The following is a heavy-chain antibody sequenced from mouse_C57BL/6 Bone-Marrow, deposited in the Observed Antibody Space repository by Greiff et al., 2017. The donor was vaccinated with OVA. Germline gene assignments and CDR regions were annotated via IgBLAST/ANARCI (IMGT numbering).Heavy chain of an antibody. CDR1: GFSLTSYG. CDR3: ASYYSNSS. CDR2: IWSGGST. Sequence: VQLQQSGPGLVQPSQRLSITCTVSGFSLTSYGVHWVRQSPGQGLEWLGVIWSGGSTDYNDAFISRLSLSKDHSKSQVCFKMNSLQADDTAIYYCASYYSNSSWGQGTLVTVSA. V-gene: IGHV2-2*01. J-gene: IGHJ3*02. D-gene: IGHD2-5*01.